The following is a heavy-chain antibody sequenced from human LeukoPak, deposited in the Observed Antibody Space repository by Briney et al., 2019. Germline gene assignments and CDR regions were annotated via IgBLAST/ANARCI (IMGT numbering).Heavy chain of an antibody. CDR1: GFTFSNAW. D-gene: IGHD1-26*01. V-gene: IGHV3-15*01. CDR2: IKSKTGGGTI. J-gene: IGHJ3*01. CDR3: ATSSGSGAAGAFNV. Sequence: GGSLRLSCAASGFTFSNAWMNWVRQAPGKGLEWVGRIKSKTGGGTIDYAAPVKGRFTISRDDSRATLSLQMDSLKTEDTSVYYCATSSGSGAAGAFNVWGQGTMVTVSS.